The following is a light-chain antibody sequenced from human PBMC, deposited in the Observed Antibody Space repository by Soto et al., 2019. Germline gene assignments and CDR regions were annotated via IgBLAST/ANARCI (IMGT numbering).Light chain of an antibody. Sequence: QTVVTQEPSFSVSPGGTVTLTCGLNSGSVSTSNSPSWYQQTPGQTPRTLIYSTNTRSSGVPDRFSGSILGNKAALTITGAQADDESDYFCMLYMGSDIRVFGGGTKLTVL. V-gene: IGLV8-61*01. CDR3: MLYMGSDIRV. CDR1: SGSVSTSNS. J-gene: IGLJ2*01. CDR2: STN.